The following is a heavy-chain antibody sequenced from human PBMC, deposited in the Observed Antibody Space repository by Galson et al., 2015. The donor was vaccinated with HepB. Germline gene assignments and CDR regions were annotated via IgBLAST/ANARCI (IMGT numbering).Heavy chain of an antibody. CDR3: AHLIHCSSTSCLADAFDI. CDR1: GFSLSTSGVG. CDR2: IYWDDDK. Sequence: PALVKPTQTLTLTCTFSGFSLSTSGVGVGWIRQPPGKALEWLALIYWDDDKRYSPSLKSRLTITKDTSKNQVVLTMTNMDPVDTATYYCAHLIHCSSTSCLADAFDIWGQGTMVTVSS. D-gene: IGHD2-2*01. V-gene: IGHV2-5*02. J-gene: IGHJ3*02.